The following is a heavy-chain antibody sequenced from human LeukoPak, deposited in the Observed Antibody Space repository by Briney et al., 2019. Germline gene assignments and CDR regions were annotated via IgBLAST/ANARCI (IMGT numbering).Heavy chain of an antibody. V-gene: IGHV3-9*01. D-gene: IGHD4-23*01. Sequence: PGGSLRLSCAASGFTFDDYAMHWVRQAPGKGLEWVSGISWNSGSIGCADSVKGRFTISRDNAKNSLYLQMNSLRAEDTALYYCAKGLGSNSDDAFDIWGQGTMVTVSS. CDR3: AKGLGSNSDDAFDI. CDR1: GFTFDDYA. CDR2: ISWNSGSI. J-gene: IGHJ3*02.